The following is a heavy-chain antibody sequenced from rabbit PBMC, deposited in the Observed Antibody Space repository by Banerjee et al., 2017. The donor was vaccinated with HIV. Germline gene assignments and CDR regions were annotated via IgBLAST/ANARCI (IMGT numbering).Heavy chain of an antibody. CDR1: GIDFSSYG. Sequence: QEQLVESGGGLVTLGGSLKLSCKASGIDFSSYGISWVRQAPGKGLEWIAYIYPDYGSTDYASWVNGRFTISLDNAQNTVFLQMTSLTAADTATYFCARDRYTDFAGDAYVFSLWGPGTLVTVS. V-gene: IGHV1S47*01. CDR3: ARDRYTDFAGDAYVFSL. D-gene: IGHD6-1*01. J-gene: IGHJ4*01. CDR2: IYPDYGST.